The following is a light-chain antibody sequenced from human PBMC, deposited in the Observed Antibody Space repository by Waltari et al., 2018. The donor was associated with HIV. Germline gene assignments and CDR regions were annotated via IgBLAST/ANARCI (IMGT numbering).Light chain of an antibody. Sequence: EIVLTQSPATLSLSPGERATLSCRAGENFNSYLAWYQQKPGQAPRLLYYEASNRATGIPARFSGSGAGTDFTLTISSLEPEDSAVDYCQQRGNWPWTFGQGTKVEIK. CDR1: ENFNSY. CDR3: QQRGNWPWT. V-gene: IGKV3-11*01. CDR2: EAS. J-gene: IGKJ1*01.